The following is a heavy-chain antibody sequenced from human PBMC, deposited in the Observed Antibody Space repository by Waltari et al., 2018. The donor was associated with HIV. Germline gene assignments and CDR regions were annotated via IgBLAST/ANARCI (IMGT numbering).Heavy chain of an antibody. Sequence: QVQLVESGGGGVQPGSALRLSCAASGFTFSTLXXXWGRQAPGKGLEWVAVISYDRSNKYYADSVKGRFTISRDNSKNTLYLQMNSLRAEDTAVYYCAKGGSGYYYPNYWGQGTLVTVSS. CDR3: AKGGSGYYYPNY. CDR2: ISYDRSNK. J-gene: IGHJ4*02. CDR1: GFTFSTLX. V-gene: IGHV3-30*18. D-gene: IGHD3-22*01.